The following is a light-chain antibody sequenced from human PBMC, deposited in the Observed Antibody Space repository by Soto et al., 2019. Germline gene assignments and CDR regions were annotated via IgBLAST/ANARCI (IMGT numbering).Light chain of an antibody. CDR3: GSITSSTTSV. Sequence: QSALTQPASVSGSPGQSITISCTGSSNDVGVYNYISWYQHHPGKAPKLMIYEVSNRPSGVSNRFSGSKSGNTASLTISGLQTEDEADYHCGSITSSTTSVFGTGIKVTVL. J-gene: IGLJ1*01. CDR2: EVS. V-gene: IGLV2-14*01. CDR1: SNDVGVYNY.